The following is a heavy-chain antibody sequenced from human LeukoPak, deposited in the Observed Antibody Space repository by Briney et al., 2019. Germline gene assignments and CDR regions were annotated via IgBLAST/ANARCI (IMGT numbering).Heavy chain of an antibody. CDR1: GFTFSSYG. V-gene: IGHV3-30*02. Sequence: GGSLRLSCAASGFTFSSYGMHWVRQAPGKGLEWVAFIRYDGSNKYYADSVKGRFTISRDNSKNTLYLQMNSLRAEDTAVYYCAKDTGRGGRPYYYDSSGYPSNYWGQGTLVTVSS. CDR2: IRYDGSNK. CDR3: AKDTGRGGRPYYYDSSGYPSNY. J-gene: IGHJ4*02. D-gene: IGHD3-22*01.